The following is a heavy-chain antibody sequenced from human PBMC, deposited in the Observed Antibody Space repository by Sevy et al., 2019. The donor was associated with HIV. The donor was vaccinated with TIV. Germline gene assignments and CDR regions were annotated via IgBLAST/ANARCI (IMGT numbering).Heavy chain of an antibody. CDR3: ARGKSGYGYALNY. J-gene: IGHJ4*02. D-gene: IGHD5-18*01. CDR2: IHSDDTT. V-gene: IGHV3-66*01. Sequence: GWSLRLSCAASGFTVNSNYMTWVRQAPGKGLEGVSVIHSDDTTYHADSVKDRFTISRDKFKNTLYLHMSSLRAEDTAVDYCARGKSGYGYALNYWGQGTLVTVSS. CDR1: GFTVNSNY.